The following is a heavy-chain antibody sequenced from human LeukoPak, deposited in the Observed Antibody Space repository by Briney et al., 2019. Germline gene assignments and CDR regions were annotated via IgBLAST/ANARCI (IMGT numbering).Heavy chain of an antibody. V-gene: IGHV1-18*01. D-gene: IGHD3-10*01. J-gene: IGHJ4*02. CDR3: ARDVLLWFGELFPYYYFDY. Sequence: ASVKVSCKASGYTFTNYGIAWVRQAPGQGLEWVGWISVYNGNTNYAEKLQGRVNVTTDRSTSTAYMELRSLRSDDTAVYYCARDVLLWFGELFPYYYFDYWGQGTLVTVSS. CDR1: GYTFTNYG. CDR2: ISVYNGNT.